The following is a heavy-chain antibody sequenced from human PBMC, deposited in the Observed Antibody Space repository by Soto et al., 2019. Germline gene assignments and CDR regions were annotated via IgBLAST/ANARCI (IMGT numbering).Heavy chain of an antibody. CDR1: GVSISGGSYY. V-gene: IGHV4-31*03. Sequence: SETLSLTCTVSGVSISGGSYYWSWIRQQPGKGLEWIGYIYYSGSTYYNPSLKSRVTISVDTSKNHFSLKLSSVTAADTAVYYCARARSIPRGGEDAYDIWGQGTLVTVSS. J-gene: IGHJ3*02. D-gene: IGHD3-10*01. CDR3: ARARSIPRGGEDAYDI. CDR2: IYYSGST.